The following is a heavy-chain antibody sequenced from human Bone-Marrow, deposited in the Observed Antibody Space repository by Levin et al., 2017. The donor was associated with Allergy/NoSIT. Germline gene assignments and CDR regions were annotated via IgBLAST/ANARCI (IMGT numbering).Heavy chain of an antibody. CDR3: ARAIWFGELLYQPGMDV. V-gene: IGHV3-11*01. CDR1: GFTFSDYY. J-gene: IGHJ6*02. D-gene: IGHD3-10*01. Sequence: GESLKISCAASGFTFSDYYMSWIRQAPGKGLEWVSYISSSGSTIYYADSVKGRFTISRDNAKNSLYLQMNSLRAEDTAVYYCARAIWFGELLYQPGMDVWGQGTTVTVSS. CDR2: ISSSGSTI.